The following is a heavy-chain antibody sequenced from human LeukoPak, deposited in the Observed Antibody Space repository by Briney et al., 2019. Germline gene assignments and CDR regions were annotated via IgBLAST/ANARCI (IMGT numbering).Heavy chain of an antibody. CDR3: ARIRDGYNDAYDL. CDR1: GYTFTNSY. D-gene: IGHD5-24*01. J-gene: IGHJ3*01. CDR2: INPDGGNT. Sequence: RWASVKVSCKASGYTFTNSYIHWVRQAPGQVLEWMGLINPDGGNTNYAQNFQGRVTLTRDTSTSTVYMELSSLRSEDTAIYYCARIRDGYNDAYDLWGQGTVVTVPS. V-gene: IGHV1-46*01.